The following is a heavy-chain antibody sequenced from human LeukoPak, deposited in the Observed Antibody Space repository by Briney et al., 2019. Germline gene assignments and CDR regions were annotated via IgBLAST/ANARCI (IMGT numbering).Heavy chain of an antibody. Sequence: GESLKISCKGSGYSFTSYWIGWVRQMPGKGLEWMGIIYPGDSDTRYSPSFQGQVTISADKSISTAYLQWSSLKASDTAMYYCARRPSPITMIENYYFDYWGQGTLVTVSS. CDR1: GYSFTSYW. J-gene: IGHJ4*02. D-gene: IGHD3-22*01. CDR2: IYPGDSDT. CDR3: ARRPSPITMIENYYFDY. V-gene: IGHV5-51*01.